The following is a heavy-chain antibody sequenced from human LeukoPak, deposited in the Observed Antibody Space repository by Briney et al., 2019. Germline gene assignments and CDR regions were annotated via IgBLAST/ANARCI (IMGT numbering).Heavy chain of an antibody. CDR1: GFTFSSYS. CDR2: ISSSSSYI. D-gene: IGHD4-23*01. CDR3: AREHEYDGGSFDY. J-gene: IGHJ4*02. Sequence: GGSLRLSCAASGFTFSSYSMNWVRQAPGKGLEWVSSISSSSSYIYYADSVKGRFTISRDNAKNSLYLQVNSLRAEDTAVYYCAREHEYDGGSFDYWGQGTLVTVSS. V-gene: IGHV3-21*01.